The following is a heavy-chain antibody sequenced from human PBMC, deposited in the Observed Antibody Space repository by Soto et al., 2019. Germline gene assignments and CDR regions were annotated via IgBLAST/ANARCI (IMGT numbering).Heavy chain of an antibody. CDR2: ISGSGIST. V-gene: IGHV3-23*01. CDR3: ARDSADCANSSCYGFFGY. J-gene: IGHJ4*02. Sequence: EVQLLESGGGLVQPGGSLRLSCAASGFTFSNYAMTWVRQAPGKGLEGVSAISGSGISTFYADSVKGRFTISRDNSKHTLYLPMNSLRAADRAVYYCARDSADCANSSCYGFFGYWGQGTLVTVSS. D-gene: IGHD2-2*01. CDR1: GFTFSNYA.